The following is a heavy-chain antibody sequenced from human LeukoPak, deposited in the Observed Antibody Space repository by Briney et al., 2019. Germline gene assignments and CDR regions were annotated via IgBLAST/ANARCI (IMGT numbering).Heavy chain of an antibody. V-gene: IGHV3-74*01. CDR1: GFTFSSYW. CDR3: ARGVAGTFDY. D-gene: IGHD6-19*01. J-gene: IGHJ4*02. Sequence: PGGSLRLSCAASGFTFSSYWMYWVRQAPGKGLVWVSRINSDGSSTTYADSVKGRFTISRDNAKNTLYLQMNSLRAEDTAVYHCARGVAGTFDYWGQGTLVTVSS. CDR2: INSDGSST.